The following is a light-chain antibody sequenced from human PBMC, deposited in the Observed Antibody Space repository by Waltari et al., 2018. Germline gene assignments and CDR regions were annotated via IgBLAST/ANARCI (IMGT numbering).Light chain of an antibody. CDR1: QSISEY. CDR3: QQYNTYSGT. Sequence: DIQMTQSPSTLSASVGDRVNITCRDSQSISEYLAWYQQKPGKAPKLLIFNASSLESGVSSRFSGSGSGTEFTHTISSLQPDDFATYYCQQYNTYSGTFGRGTTVDVK. CDR2: NAS. J-gene: IGKJ1*01. V-gene: IGKV1-5*03.